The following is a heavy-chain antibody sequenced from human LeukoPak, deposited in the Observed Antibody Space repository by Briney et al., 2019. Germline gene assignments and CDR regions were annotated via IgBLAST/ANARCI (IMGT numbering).Heavy chain of an antibody. CDR3: ARDIAAAGIAWFDP. CDR2: ISSSSSII. J-gene: IGHJ5*02. D-gene: IGHD6-13*01. Sequence: GGSLRLSCTASGFTFGDYAMSWFRQAPGKGLEWVSYISSSSSIIFYADSVKGRFTISRDNAKNSLFLQMNSLRAEDTAVYYCARDIAAAGIAWFDPWGQGTLVTVSS. V-gene: IGHV3-48*01. CDR1: GFTFGDYA.